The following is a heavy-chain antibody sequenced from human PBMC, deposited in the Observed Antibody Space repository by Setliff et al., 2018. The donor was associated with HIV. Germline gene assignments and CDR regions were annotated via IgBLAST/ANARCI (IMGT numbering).Heavy chain of an antibody. V-gene: IGHV1-2*06. CDR2: INPYSGDT. Sequence: ASVKVSCKASGGTFSSYAISWVRQAPGQGLEWMGRINPYSGDTNYAQKFQGRVTMTRDTSITTAYMELSRLRSDDTAVYYCARGSAAVNYYYYYMDVWGKGTTVTVSS. CDR1: GGTFSSYA. D-gene: IGHD6-25*01. CDR3: ARGSAAVNYYYYYMDV. J-gene: IGHJ6*03.